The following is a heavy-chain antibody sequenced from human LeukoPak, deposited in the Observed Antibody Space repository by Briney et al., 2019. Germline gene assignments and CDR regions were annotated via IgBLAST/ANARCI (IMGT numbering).Heavy chain of an antibody. Sequence: PGGSLRLSCAASGFTFSLYWISWVRQAPGKGQEWVANIKQDGSKKEYVDSVKGRFTISRDNAKKSLYLQMDSLRAEDTAVYYCAREGEGGFDIWGQGTMVTVSS. V-gene: IGHV3-7*01. D-gene: IGHD3-16*01. J-gene: IGHJ3*02. CDR2: IKQDGSKK. CDR3: AREGEGGFDI. CDR1: GFTFSLYW.